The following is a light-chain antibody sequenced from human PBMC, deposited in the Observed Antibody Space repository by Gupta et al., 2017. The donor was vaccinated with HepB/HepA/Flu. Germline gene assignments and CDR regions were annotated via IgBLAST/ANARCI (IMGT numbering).Light chain of an antibody. CDR2: DIS. J-gene: IGKJ4*01. Sequence: EIVLTQSPAALSLSLGERAALSCRASQSVRTYLAWYKQKPGLTPRLLIYDISNRPTGIPARFSGSGSGTDFTLTINSLEPEDFAVYYCQQRYSWPLTFGGGTTVEIK. V-gene: IGKV3-11*01. CDR3: QQRYSWPLT. CDR1: QSVRTY.